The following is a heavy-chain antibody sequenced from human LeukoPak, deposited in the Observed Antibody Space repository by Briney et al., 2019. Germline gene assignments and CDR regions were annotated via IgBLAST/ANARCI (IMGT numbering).Heavy chain of an antibody. CDR1: GFTFSSYW. CDR3: ARAGYCSSTSCYKTSAFDI. V-gene: IGHV3-7*01. D-gene: IGHD2-2*03. CDR2: IKQDGSEK. J-gene: IGHJ3*02. Sequence: GGSLRLSCAASGFTFSSYWMSWVRQAPGKGLEWVANIKQDGSEKYYVDSVKGRFTISRDNAKNSLYLQMNSLRAEDTAVYYCARAGYCSSTSCYKTSAFDIWGQGTMVTVSS.